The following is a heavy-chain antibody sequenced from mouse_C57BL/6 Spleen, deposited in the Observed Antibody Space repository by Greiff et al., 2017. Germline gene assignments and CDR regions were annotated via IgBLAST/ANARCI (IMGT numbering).Heavy chain of an antibody. CDR2: IDPSDSET. V-gene: IGHV1-52*01. D-gene: IGHD1-1*01. J-gene: IGHJ2*01. Sequence: QVQLQQPGAELVRPGSSVKLSCKASGYTFTSYWMHWVKQRPIQGLEWIGNIDPSDSETHYNQKFKDKATLTVDKSSSTAYMQLSSLTSEDSAVYYCARTTTVVAPFDYGGQGTTLTVSS. CDR1: GYTFTSYW. CDR3: ARTTTVVAPFDY.